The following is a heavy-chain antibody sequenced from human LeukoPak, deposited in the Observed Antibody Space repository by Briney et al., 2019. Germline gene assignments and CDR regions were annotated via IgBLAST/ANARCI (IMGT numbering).Heavy chain of an antibody. J-gene: IGHJ4*02. CDR3: ARRKLYDSSGYFFDY. Sequence: SETLSLTCTVSGGSISSSSYYWGWIRQPPGKGLEWIGSIYYSGSTYYNPSLKSRVTISVDTSKNQFSLKLSSVTAADTAVYYCARRKLYDSSGYFFDYWGQGTLATVSS. CDR1: GGSISSSSYY. CDR2: IYYSGST. D-gene: IGHD3-22*01. V-gene: IGHV4-39*01.